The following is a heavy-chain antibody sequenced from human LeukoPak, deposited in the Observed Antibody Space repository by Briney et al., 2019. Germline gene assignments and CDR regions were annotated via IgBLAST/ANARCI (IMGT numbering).Heavy chain of an antibody. CDR1: GFSFDDYD. D-gene: IGHD1-1*01. V-gene: IGHV3-20*04. Sequence: PGGSLRLSCAASGFSFDDYDMSWVRQAPGKGLEWVSGINWNGGSTGYADSVKGRFTISRDNAKKSLYLQMNSLRAEDTAVYYCARTGYIDEGFDYWGQGTLVTVSS. CDR2: INWNGGST. J-gene: IGHJ4*02. CDR3: ARTGYIDEGFDY.